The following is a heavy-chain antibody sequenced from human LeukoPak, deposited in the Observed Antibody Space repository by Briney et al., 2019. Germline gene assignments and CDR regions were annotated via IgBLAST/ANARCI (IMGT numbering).Heavy chain of an antibody. V-gene: IGHV4-59*12. D-gene: IGHD1-14*01. CDR2: VYYSGST. CDR3: ARDGNPWNLDV. Sequence: SETLSLTCTVSGGSITTYYWSWIRQPPGKGLEWIGYVYYSGSTNYNPSLKNRVTISLDTSNNQFSLKLNSVTATDTAVYYCARDGNPWNLDVWGRGTLVTVSS. J-gene: IGHJ2*01. CDR1: GGSITTYY.